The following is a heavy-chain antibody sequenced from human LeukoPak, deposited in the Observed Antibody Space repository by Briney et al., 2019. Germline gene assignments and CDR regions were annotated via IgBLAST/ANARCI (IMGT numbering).Heavy chain of an antibody. CDR1: RFTFSHYW. J-gene: IGHJ6*03. D-gene: IGHD5-18*01. CDR3: ARDSRIQLFSRKNYYYYMDV. CDR2: ISQDGNEK. Sequence: GGSLRLSRAASRFTFSHYWMSWVRPAAGKGLEGVANISQDGNEKYYLDSLKSRFTISTDNAKDSLYLQMNNLRAEDTAVYYCARDSRIQLFSRKNYYYYMDVWGKGTTVTVSS. V-gene: IGHV3-7*01.